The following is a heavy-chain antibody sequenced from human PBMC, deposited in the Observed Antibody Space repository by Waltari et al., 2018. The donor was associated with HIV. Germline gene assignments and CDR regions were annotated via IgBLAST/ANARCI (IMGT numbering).Heavy chain of an antibody. V-gene: IGHV3-74*01. D-gene: IGHD3-9*01. CDR1: GFSVRTPW. J-gene: IGHJ4*02. CDR3: ARASHYIEFSTFDGDYYFDL. CDR2: IESEGGTR. Sequence: VQLVESGGGSIKTGGSLRLSCPGSGFSVRTPWMDWVRQGPGKGLVWVASIESEGGTRSYADAVKGRFVISRDNSRNTVYLQLNSVKGEDTAVYFCARASHYIEFSTFDGDYYFDLWGRGTRVAVSS.